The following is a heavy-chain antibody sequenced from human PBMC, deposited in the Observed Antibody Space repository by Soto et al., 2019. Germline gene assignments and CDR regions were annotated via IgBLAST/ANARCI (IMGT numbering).Heavy chain of an antibody. V-gene: IGHV3-7*01. CDR1: GFNFRNYW. Sequence: EVQLVESGGDLVQSGGSLRLSCVASGFNFRNYWMTWVRQAPGKGLEWVANIKQDGSVKYYADSVKGRFTIYRDNAKNSVYLQMNSLRVEDTAVYYCARIGYSSSSNDFWGQGTQVTVSS. J-gene: IGHJ4*02. D-gene: IGHD2-2*03. CDR3: ARIGYSSSSNDF. CDR2: IKQDGSVK.